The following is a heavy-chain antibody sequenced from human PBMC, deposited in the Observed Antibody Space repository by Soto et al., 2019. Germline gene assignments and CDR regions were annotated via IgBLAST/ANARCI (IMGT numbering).Heavy chain of an antibody. J-gene: IGHJ4*01. CDR1: GGSVSNNSYY. CDR3: ARRPLVRGIIPYYFDY. Sequence: QLQLLESGPGLVKPSETLSLTCTVSGGSVSNNSYYWGWIRQPPGKRLEWIGSVYYSGSAYYNPSLKSRLTISVNTSMNHFSLKLSSVTAADTAIYYCARRPLVRGIIPYYFDYWGHGTLVTVSS. V-gene: IGHV4-39*02. CDR2: VYYSGSA. D-gene: IGHD3-10*01.